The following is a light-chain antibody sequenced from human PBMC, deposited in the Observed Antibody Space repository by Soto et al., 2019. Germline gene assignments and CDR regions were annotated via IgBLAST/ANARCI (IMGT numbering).Light chain of an antibody. CDR1: QSVDIY. Sequence: EVVLTQSPATLSLSPGERATLSCRASQSVDIYLAWYQQKPGQAPRLLIYDASNRATGIPARFSGSGSGTDFTLTISSLEPEDLAVYYCQQRYNWPPLTFGGGTKVEIK. CDR2: DAS. CDR3: QQRYNWPPLT. J-gene: IGKJ4*01. V-gene: IGKV3-11*01.